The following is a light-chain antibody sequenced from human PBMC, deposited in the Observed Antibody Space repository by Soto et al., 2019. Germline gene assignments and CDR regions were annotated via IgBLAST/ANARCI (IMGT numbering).Light chain of an antibody. CDR2: EVS. J-gene: IGLJ1*01. Sequence: QSALTQPASVSGSPVQSITISCTGTSSDVGGYNYVSWYQQHPGKAPKLMIYEVSNRPSGVSNRFSGSKSGNTASLTISGLQADDEADYYCSSYTSSSTLGYVFGTGTKLTVL. CDR3: SSYTSSSTLGYV. V-gene: IGLV2-14*01. CDR1: SSDVGGYNY.